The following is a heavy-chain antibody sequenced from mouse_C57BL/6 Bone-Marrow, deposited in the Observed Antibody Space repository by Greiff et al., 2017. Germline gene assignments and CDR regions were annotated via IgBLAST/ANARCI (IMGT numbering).Heavy chain of an antibody. CDR1: GSHFQAAD. CDR3: TTYARRFAWFAY. V-gene: IGHV14-4*01. Sequence: EVQLQRSGAELVRPGASGKLSCTASGSHFQAADMPWVKRRPEQGLGWIGWIDPENGDTEYASKFQGKATIPADTSSHTAYRQLSSLTSEDTGVYYCTTYARRFAWFAYWGQGTLVTVSA. CDR2: IDPENGDT. D-gene: IGHD3-3*01. J-gene: IGHJ3*01.